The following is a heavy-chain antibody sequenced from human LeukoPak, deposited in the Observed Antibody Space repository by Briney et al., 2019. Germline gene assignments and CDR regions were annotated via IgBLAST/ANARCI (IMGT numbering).Heavy chain of an antibody. J-gene: IGHJ4*02. CDR1: GFTFSNYA. V-gene: IGHV3-23*01. CDR2: ITGGGSGI. CDR3: AKWGDYDVLTGYYVSDY. D-gene: IGHD3-9*01. Sequence: GGSLRLSCAASGFTFSNYAISWVRQAPGKGLEWVSAITGGGSGIYYADSMKSRFTISRDNSKNTLYLQINSLRAEDTAVYYCAKWGDYDVLTGYYVSDYWGQGTLVTVSS.